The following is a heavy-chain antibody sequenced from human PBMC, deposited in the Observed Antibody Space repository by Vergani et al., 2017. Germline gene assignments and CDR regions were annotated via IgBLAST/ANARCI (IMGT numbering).Heavy chain of an antibody. CDR2: INPSGGST. CDR3: ARVPRPMTTVTFDY. Sequence: QEQLLQSGGGVVQPGGSLRLSCIGSGYTFGHFDMHWVRQAPGQGLEWMGIINPSGGSTSYAQKFQGRVTMTRDTSTSTVYMELSSLRSEDTAVYYCARVPRPMTTVTFDYWGQGTLVTVSS. D-gene: IGHD4-17*01. J-gene: IGHJ4*02. V-gene: IGHV1-46*03. CDR1: GYTFGHFD.